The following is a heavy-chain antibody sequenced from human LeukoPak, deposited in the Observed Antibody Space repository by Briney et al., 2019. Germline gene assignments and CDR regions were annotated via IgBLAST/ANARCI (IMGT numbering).Heavy chain of an antibody. J-gene: IGHJ3*02. Sequence: ASVKVSRKASGYTFTGYYMHWVRQAPGQGLEWMGWINPNSGGTNYAQKFQGRVTMTRDTSISTAYMELSRLRSDDTAVYYCARPSHYYDSSGYYFTGAFDIWGQGTMVTVSS. V-gene: IGHV1-2*02. CDR2: INPNSGGT. D-gene: IGHD3-22*01. CDR1: GYTFTGYY. CDR3: ARPSHYYDSSGYYFTGAFDI.